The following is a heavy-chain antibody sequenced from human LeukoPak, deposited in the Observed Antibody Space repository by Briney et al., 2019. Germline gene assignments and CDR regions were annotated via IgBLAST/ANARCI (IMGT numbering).Heavy chain of an antibody. J-gene: IGHJ4*02. CDR1: GFTFSDFD. CDR3: AKGLAWSSSAYPVDGGY. D-gene: IGHD2-2*01. CDR2: IASAGDT. V-gene: IGHV3-13*04. Sequence: PGGSLRLSCAASGFTFSDFDMHWVRQATGRGLEWVSSIASAGDTYYVGSVRGRFTISRENAKNSLYLQMNSLRAGDTAVYYCAKGLAWSSSAYPVDGGYWGQGTLVAVSS.